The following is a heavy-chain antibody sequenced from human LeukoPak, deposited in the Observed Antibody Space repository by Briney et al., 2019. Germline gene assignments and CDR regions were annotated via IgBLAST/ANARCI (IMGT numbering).Heavy chain of an antibody. CDR1: GYTFTSYG. CDR2: ISAYNGDT. CDR3: ARGIGGWLVSYYFDY. Sequence: GASVKLSCKASGYTFTSYGISWVRQAPGQGLEWMGWISAYNGDTNYAQKLQGRVTMTTDTSTSTTYMELRSLRSDDTAVYYCARGIGGWLVSYYFDYWGQGTLVTVSS. D-gene: IGHD6-19*01. V-gene: IGHV1-18*01. J-gene: IGHJ4*02.